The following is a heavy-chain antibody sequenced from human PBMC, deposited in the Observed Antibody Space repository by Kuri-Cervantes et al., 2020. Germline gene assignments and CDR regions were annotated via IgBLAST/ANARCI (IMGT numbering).Heavy chain of an antibody. CDR2: MKQDESEK. D-gene: IGHD3-16*01. CDR3: ATATSSLGY. CDR1: GLTFSSYG. V-gene: IGHV3-7*01. J-gene: IGHJ4*02. Sequence: GESLKISCAASGLTFSSYGMHWVRQAPGKGLEWVASMKQDESEKYYVDSVKGRFTISRDNAKNSLYLQMNSLKDEDTAVYYCATATSSLGYWGQGTLVTVSS.